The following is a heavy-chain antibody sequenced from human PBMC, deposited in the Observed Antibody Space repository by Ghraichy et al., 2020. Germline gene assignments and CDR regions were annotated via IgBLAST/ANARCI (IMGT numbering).Heavy chain of an antibody. V-gene: IGHV4-59*01. Sequence: SETLSLTCTVSGGSISSYYWSWIRQPPGKGLEWIGYIYYSGSTNYNPSLKSRVTISVDTSKNQFSLKLSSVTAADTAVYYCAAQSSIAVRWGQGTLVTVSS. J-gene: IGHJ4*02. CDR1: GGSISSYY. D-gene: IGHD6-19*01. CDR2: IYYSGST. CDR3: AAQSSIAVR.